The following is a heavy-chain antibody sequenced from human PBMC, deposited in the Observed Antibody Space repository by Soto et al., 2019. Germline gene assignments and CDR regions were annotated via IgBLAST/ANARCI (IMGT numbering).Heavy chain of an antibody. CDR1: GGSISSYY. CDR3: ARRTFDIVVVPAARGYYYYYMDV. Sequence: SETLSLTCTVSGGSISSYYWSWIRQPPGKGLEWIGYIYYSGSTNYNPSLKSRVTISVDTSKNQFSLKLSSVTAADTAVYYCARRTFDIVVVPAARGYYYYYMDVWGKGTTVTVSS. J-gene: IGHJ6*03. D-gene: IGHD2-2*01. V-gene: IGHV4-59*08. CDR2: IYYSGST.